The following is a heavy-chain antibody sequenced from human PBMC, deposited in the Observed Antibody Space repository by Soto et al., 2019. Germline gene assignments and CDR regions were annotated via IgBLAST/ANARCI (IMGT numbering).Heavy chain of an antibody. CDR3: ARSVEGDFDS. V-gene: IGHV4-39*01. CDR1: GGSISSSSYY. Sequence: PSETLSLTCTVSGGSISSSSYYWGWIRQPPGKGLEWIGSIYYSGSTYYNPSLKSRVTISVDTSKNQFSLKLSSVTAADTAVYYCARSVEGDFDSWGQGTMVTVSS. J-gene: IGHJ4*02. CDR2: IYYSGST.